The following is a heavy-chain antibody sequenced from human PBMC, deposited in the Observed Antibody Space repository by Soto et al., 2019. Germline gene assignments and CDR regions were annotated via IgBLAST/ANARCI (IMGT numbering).Heavy chain of an antibody. CDR2: IYYSGST. J-gene: IGHJ6*02. CDR1: GGSISSGGYY. Sequence: SETLSLTCSVSGGSISSGGYYWSWIRQHPGKGLEWIGYIYYSGSTYYNPSLKSRVTISVDTSKNQVSLKLSSVTAADTAVYYCARDPSPTARYGMDVWGQGTTVTVS. D-gene: IGHD4-17*01. V-gene: IGHV4-31*03. CDR3: ARDPSPTARYGMDV.